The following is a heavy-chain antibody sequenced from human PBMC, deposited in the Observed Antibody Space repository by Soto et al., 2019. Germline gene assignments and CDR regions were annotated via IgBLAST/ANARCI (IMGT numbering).Heavy chain of an antibody. V-gene: IGHV1-3*01. J-gene: IGHJ6*02. CDR2: IYAGDGNT. CDR1: GYSFTDYA. CDR3: ARDLHSHYYGMDV. Sequence: QVQLVQSGAEVTKPGASVKVSCKASGYSFTDYAMHWVRLAPGQRLEWMGWIYAGDGNTKYSQKFQGRVTITRDTSASTASMELTSLTSEDTAVYYCARDLHSHYYGMDVWGQGTTVTVSS. D-gene: IGHD4-4*01.